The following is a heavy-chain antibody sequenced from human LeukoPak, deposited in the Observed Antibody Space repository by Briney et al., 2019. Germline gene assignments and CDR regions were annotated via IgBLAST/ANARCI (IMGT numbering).Heavy chain of an antibody. D-gene: IGHD3-3*01. CDR3: ARGLNDSWTGEDY. CDR2: INHSGST. CDR1: GGSISSSNW. Sequence: SETLSLTCAVSGGSISSSNWWSWVRQPPGKGLEWIGEINHSGSTNYNPSLKSRVTISLDTSKSQFSLKVRYVTAADTAVYYCARGLNDSWTGEDYWGQGTLVTVSS. J-gene: IGHJ4*02. V-gene: IGHV4-4*02.